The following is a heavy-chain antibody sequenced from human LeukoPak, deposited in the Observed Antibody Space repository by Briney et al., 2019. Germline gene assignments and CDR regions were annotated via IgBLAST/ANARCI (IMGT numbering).Heavy chain of an antibody. CDR1: GFTFGNYS. Sequence: GGSLRLSCAASGFTFGNYSMNWVRQAPGKGLEWVSYITSSSSTMYYGDSVKGRFTISRDNAKNTLYLHMSGLRDEDTAVYYCAREKRDSCAWGFDYWGQGALVIVSS. D-gene: IGHD6-19*01. V-gene: IGHV3-48*02. CDR3: AREKRDSCAWGFDY. J-gene: IGHJ4*02. CDR2: ITSSSSTM.